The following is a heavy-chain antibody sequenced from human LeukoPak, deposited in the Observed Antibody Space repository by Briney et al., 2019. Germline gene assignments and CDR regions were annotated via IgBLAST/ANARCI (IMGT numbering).Heavy chain of an antibody. CDR3: ARVRYSSSFYYYYMDV. Sequence: PSETLSLTYAVSGGSISSSNWWCWVRQPPGKGLEWIGEIYHSGSTNYNPSLKSRVTISVDKSKNQLSLKLSSVTAADTAVYYCARVRYSSSFYYYYMDVWGKGTTVTVSS. CDR2: IYHSGST. D-gene: IGHD6-13*01. J-gene: IGHJ6*03. CDR1: GGSISSSNW. V-gene: IGHV4-4*02.